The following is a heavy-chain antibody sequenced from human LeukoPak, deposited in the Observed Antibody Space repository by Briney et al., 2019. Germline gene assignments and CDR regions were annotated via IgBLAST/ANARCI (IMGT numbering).Heavy chain of an antibody. CDR3: AKASLATSGSVLGNVFDL. D-gene: IGHD5/OR15-5a*01. J-gene: IGHJ3*01. CDR2: ISYDGSNK. CDR1: GFTFSSYA. Sequence: PGGSLRLSCAASGFTFSSYAMHWVRQAPGKGLEWVAVISYDGSNKYYSDSVKGRFTISRDNSKKMVYLQMSSLRPEDTGMFYCAKASLATSGSVLGNVFDLWGQGTLVTVSS. V-gene: IGHV3-30*04.